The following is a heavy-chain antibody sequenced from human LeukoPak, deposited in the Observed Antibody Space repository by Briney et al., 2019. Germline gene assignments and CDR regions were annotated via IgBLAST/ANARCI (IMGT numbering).Heavy chain of an antibody. V-gene: IGHV4-30-4*01. CDR1: GGSISSGDYY. J-gene: IGHJ6*02. CDR3: ARGLWSSFYGMAV. D-gene: IGHD5-18*01. Sequence: PSETLSLTCTVSGGSISSGDYYWSWIRQPPGKGLEWIGYIYYSGSTYYNPSLKSRVTISVDTSKNQFSLKLSSVTAADTAVYYCARGLWSSFYGMAVWGQGTTVTVSS. CDR2: IYYSGST.